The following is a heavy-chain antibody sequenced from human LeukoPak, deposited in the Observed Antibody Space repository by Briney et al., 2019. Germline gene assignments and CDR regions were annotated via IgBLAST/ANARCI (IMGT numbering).Heavy chain of an antibody. V-gene: IGHV3-21*01. CDR2: ISSSSTYI. J-gene: IGHJ6*03. D-gene: IGHD3-22*01. CDR3: ARNYDATDYYYYYYYYMDV. CDR1: GFTFSDYT. Sequence: GGSLRLSCAASGFTFSDYTMNWVRQAPGKGLEWVSSISSSSTYIYYADSMKGRFTISRDNAKNSLYLQMNSLRAEDTAVYYCARNYDATDYYYYYYYYMDVWGKGTTVTVSS.